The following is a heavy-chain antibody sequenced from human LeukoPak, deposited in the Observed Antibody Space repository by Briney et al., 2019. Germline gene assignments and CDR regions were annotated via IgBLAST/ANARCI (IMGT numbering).Heavy chain of an antibody. CDR1: GGSISSGGYY. J-gene: IGHJ6*02. Sequence: PSQTLSLTCTVSGGSISSGGYYWSWIRQHSGKGLEWIGYIYYSGSTNYNPSLKSRVTISVDTSKNQFSLKLSSVTAADTAVYYCARDRVVVVVAASYYYYYGMDVWGQGTTVTVSS. V-gene: IGHV4-61*08. CDR3: ARDRVVVVVAASYYYYYGMDV. D-gene: IGHD2-15*01. CDR2: IYYSGST.